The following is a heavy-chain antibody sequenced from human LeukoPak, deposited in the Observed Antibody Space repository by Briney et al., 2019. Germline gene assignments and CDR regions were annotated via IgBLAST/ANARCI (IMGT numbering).Heavy chain of an antibody. D-gene: IGHD6-19*01. CDR3: ARDPYSGGYGAYYYYMDV. Sequence: GGSLRLSCAASGFTFSAYNMNWVRRTPGKGLEWVSSITTSSYMFYADSVRGRFTISRDNAENSLYLQMNSLRDEDTAVYYCARDPYSGGYGAYYYYMDVWGKGTTVTVSS. J-gene: IGHJ6*03. CDR1: GFTFSAYN. CDR2: ITTSSYM. V-gene: IGHV3-69-1*02.